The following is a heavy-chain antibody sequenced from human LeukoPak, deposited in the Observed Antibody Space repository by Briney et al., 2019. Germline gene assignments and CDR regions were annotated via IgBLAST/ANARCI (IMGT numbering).Heavy chain of an antibody. CDR3: ARVTTGGSYYMDV. J-gene: IGHJ6*03. CDR1: GGSISSGTYY. Sequence: SETLSLTCTVSGGSISSGTYYWSWLRQPAGKGLEWIGRIYPSGSTNYNPSLKSRVTISLDTSKNQFSLKLSSVTAADTALYYCARVTTGGSYYMDVWGKGTTVTVSS. V-gene: IGHV4-61*02. CDR2: IYPSGST. D-gene: IGHD1-1*01.